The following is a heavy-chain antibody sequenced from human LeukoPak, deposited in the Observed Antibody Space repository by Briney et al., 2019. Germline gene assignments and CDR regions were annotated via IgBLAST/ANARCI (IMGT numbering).Heavy chain of an antibody. D-gene: IGHD1-26*01. V-gene: IGHV4-34*01. CDR3: ARDTLVGNNWFDP. CDR2: INHSGST. J-gene: IGHJ5*02. CDR1: GGSFSGYY. Sequence: PSETLSLTCAVYGGSFSGYYWSWIRQPPGKGLEWIGEINHSGSTNYNPSLKSRVTISVDTSKNQFSLKLSSVTAADTAVYYCARDTLVGNNWFDPWGQGTLVTVSS.